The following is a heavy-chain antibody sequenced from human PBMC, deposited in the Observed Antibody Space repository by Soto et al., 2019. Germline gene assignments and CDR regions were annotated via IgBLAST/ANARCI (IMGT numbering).Heavy chain of an antibody. D-gene: IGHD3-10*01. J-gene: IGHJ6*02. CDR3: ASKVDGSGSYYYGMDV. Sequence: GASVKVSCKASGGTFSSYAISWVRQAPGQGLEWMGGIIPIFGTANYAQKFQGRVTITADESTSTAYMELSSLRSEDTAVYYCASKVDGSGSYYYGMDVWGQGTTVTVSS. V-gene: IGHV1-69*13. CDR2: IIPIFGTA. CDR1: GGTFSSYA.